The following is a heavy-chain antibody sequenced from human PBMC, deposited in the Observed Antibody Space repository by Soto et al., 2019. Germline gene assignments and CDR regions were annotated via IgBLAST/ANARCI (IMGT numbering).Heavy chain of an antibody. Sequence: PGGSLRLSCTASGFPFSDSWMTWVRQAPGKGLEWVARIKPDESEKKYADSVKGRFSISRDNAKNSMYLQMDSLRGEDTAVYYCVRGGSNYASWGRGTLVTVSS. D-gene: IGHD4-4*01. J-gene: IGHJ5*02. CDR1: GFPFSDSW. CDR3: VRGGSNYAS. CDR2: IKPDESEK. V-gene: IGHV3-7*01.